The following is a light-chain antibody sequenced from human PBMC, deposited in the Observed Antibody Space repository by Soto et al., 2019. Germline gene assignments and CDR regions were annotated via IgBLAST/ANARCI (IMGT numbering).Light chain of an antibody. V-gene: IGLV2-14*01. CDR2: EVS. J-gene: IGLJ3*02. CDR3: SSYTTSRGMNWV. Sequence: QSVLTQPASVSGSPGQSITISCTGTSSDVGGYNYVSWYQQHPGKAPKLMVYEVSKRPSGVSDRFSGSKSGNTASLTISGLLAEDEADYYCSSYTTSRGMNWVFGGGTKLTVL. CDR1: SSDVGGYNY.